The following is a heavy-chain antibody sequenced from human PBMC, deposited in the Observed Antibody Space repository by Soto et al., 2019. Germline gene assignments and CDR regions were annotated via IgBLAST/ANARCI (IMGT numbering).Heavy chain of an antibody. CDR3: ARHVAGYGFFDY. Sequence: PSETLSLTCTGAGGSISSYYWSWNRQPPGKGLEWIGYIYYSGSTNYNPSLKSRVTISVDTSKNQFSLKLSSVTAADTAVYYCARHVAGYGFFDYWGQGTLVTVSS. CDR2: IYYSGST. J-gene: IGHJ4*02. V-gene: IGHV4-59*08. CDR1: GGSISSYY. D-gene: IGHD5-12*01.